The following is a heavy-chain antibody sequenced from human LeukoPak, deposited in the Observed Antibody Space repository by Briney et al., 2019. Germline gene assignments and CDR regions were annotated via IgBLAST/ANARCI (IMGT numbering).Heavy chain of an antibody. CDR2: ISYDGSNE. CDR3: ARVFRITKTTGMDV. CDR1: GFTFSNYV. J-gene: IGHJ6*02. Sequence: GGSLRLSCVASGFTFSNYVMHWVRQAPGKGLEWVALISYDGSNENYADSVKGRFTISRDNSENTLYLQMNSLRAEDTAVYYCARVFRITKTTGMDVWGQGTTVTVSS. V-gene: IGHV3-30-3*01. D-gene: IGHD3-10*01.